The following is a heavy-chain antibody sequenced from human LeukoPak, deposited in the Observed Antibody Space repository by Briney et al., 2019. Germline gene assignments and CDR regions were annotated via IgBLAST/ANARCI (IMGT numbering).Heavy chain of an antibody. Sequence: SQTLSLTCTVSGGSISSGDHYWSWIRQPPGTGLEWIGYIYYSGSTYYNPSLKSRVTMSVDTSKNQFSLKLSSVTAADTAVFYCARGPNYYDSTGYSSYFDYWGRGTLVTVSS. CDR3: ARGPNYYDSTGYSSYFDY. J-gene: IGHJ4*02. CDR1: GGSISSGDHY. CDR2: IYYSGST. D-gene: IGHD3-22*01. V-gene: IGHV4-30-4*08.